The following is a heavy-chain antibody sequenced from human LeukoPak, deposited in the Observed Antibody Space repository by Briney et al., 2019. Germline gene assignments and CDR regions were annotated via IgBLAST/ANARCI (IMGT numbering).Heavy chain of an antibody. CDR3: AKDLSGYSYGYNWFDP. J-gene: IGHJ5*02. CDR2: IRYDGSNK. D-gene: IGHD5-18*01. Sequence: GGSLRLSCAASGFTFSSYGMHWVRQAPGKGLEWVAFIRYDGSNKYYADSVKGRFTISRDNSKNTLYLQMNSLRAEGTAVYYCAKDLSGYSYGYNWFDPWGQGTLVTVSS. V-gene: IGHV3-30*02. CDR1: GFTFSSYG.